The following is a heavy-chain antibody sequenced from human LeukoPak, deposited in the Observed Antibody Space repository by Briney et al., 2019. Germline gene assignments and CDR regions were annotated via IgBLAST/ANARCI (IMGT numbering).Heavy chain of an antibody. CDR3: GRQAVARPFDL. CDR2: ISSSSAYI. Sequence: GGSLRLSCAASGFTFSSYEMNWVRQAPGKGLEWVSSISSSSAYIFYSDSVKGRFPISRDNAQSSLYLQMNSLRAGDAAVYYCGRQAVARPFDLWGQGTMVGVSS. V-gene: IGHV3-21*06. J-gene: IGHJ3*01. CDR1: GFTFSSYE.